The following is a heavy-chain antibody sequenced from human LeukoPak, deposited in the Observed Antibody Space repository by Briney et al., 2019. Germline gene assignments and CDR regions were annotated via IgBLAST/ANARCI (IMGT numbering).Heavy chain of an antibody. Sequence: ASVKVSCKASGYTFTSYDINWVRQATGQGLEWMGWMNPNSGNTGYAQKFQGRVTMTRNTSISTAYMELSSLRSEDTAVYYCARAGRPYCSGGSCYPNNLPFDYWGQGTLVTVSS. CDR2: MNPNSGNT. V-gene: IGHV1-8*01. CDR3: ARAGRPYCSGGSCYPNNLPFDY. D-gene: IGHD2-15*01. CDR1: GYTFTSYD. J-gene: IGHJ4*02.